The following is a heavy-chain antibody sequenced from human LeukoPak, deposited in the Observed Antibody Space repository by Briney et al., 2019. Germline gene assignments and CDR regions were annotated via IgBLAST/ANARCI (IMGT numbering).Heavy chain of an antibody. J-gene: IGHJ6*03. CDR1: GFTFDDYT. V-gene: IGHV3-43*01. CDR3: AKDKGNYYYMDV. CDR2: ISWDGGST. Sequence: GGSLRLSCAASGFTFDDYTMHWVRQAPGKGLEWVSLISWDGGSTYYADSVKGRFTISRDNSKNSLYLQMNSLRTEDTALYYCAKDKGNYYYMDVWGKGTTVTVSS.